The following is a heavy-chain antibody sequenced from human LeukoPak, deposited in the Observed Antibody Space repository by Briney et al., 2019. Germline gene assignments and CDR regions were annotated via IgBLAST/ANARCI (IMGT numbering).Heavy chain of an antibody. J-gene: IGHJ4*02. CDR1: GFTFSGYG. CDR2: IYSSGST. CDR3: AKSGGYGLIDY. D-gene: IGHD1-26*01. V-gene: IGHV4-38-2*01. Sequence: GTLRLSCAASGFTFSGYGMSWVRQAPGKGLKWIGSIYSSGSTYYNASLQSRVTISIETSKNQIPLRLNSVTAADTAIYYCAKSGGYGLIDYWGQGTLVTVSS.